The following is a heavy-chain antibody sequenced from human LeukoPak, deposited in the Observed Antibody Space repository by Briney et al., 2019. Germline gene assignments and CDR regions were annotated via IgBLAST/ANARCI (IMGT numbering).Heavy chain of an antibody. Sequence: PSETLSLTCTVSGGSISSYYWSWVRQPAGKGLEWIGRIYSSGSTDYNPSLKSRVTMSVDTSKKQFSLNLRFVTAADTALYYCARMYSGIYGGIDYWGQGTLVTVSS. J-gene: IGHJ4*02. D-gene: IGHD1-26*01. CDR2: IYSSGST. V-gene: IGHV4-4*07. CDR3: ARMYSGIYGGIDY. CDR1: GGSISSYY.